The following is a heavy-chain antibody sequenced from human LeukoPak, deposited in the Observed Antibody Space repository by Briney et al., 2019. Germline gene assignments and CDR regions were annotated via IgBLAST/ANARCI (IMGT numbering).Heavy chain of an antibody. CDR3: ARVYCGGGTCYSRGLIDS. D-gene: IGHD2-15*01. J-gene: IGHJ4*02. Sequence: VASVKVSCKASGYTFTSYYMHWVRQAPGQGLEWMGIINPSDGTTSYAQKFQGRVTITRDTSTSTVYMEMSSLRSGDTAIYYCARVYCGGGTCYSRGLIDSWGQGTLVTVSS. CDR2: INPSDGTT. V-gene: IGHV1-46*01. CDR1: GYTFTSYY.